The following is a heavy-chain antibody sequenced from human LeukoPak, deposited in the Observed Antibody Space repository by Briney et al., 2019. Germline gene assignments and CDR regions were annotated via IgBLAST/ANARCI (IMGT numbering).Heavy chain of an antibody. Sequence: GGSLRLSCAASGFTFSSYSMNWVRQAPGKGLEWVSSISSSSSYIYYADSVKGRFTISRDNARNSLYLQMTSLRAEDTAVYYCARDGLAAATLHWCFDLWGRGTLVTVSS. V-gene: IGHV3-21*01. D-gene: IGHD2-15*01. CDR3: ARDGLAAATLHWCFDL. CDR1: GFTFSSYS. J-gene: IGHJ2*01. CDR2: ISSSSSYI.